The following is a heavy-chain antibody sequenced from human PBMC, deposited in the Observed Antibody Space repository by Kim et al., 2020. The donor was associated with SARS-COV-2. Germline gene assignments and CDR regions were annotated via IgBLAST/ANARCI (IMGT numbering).Heavy chain of an antibody. D-gene: IGHD3-10*02. CDR1: GFIFGNYG. Sequence: GGSLRLSCATSGFIFGNYGMRWVRRAPGKGLEWVAVIWNDGIKKYYAKSVMGRFTISRDNSDNMLYLQMDSLRAEDTAIYYCARVSGPYYVHYYGQGTLV. CDR2: IWNDGIKK. J-gene: IGHJ4*02. V-gene: IGHV3-33*01. CDR3: ARVSGPYYVHY.